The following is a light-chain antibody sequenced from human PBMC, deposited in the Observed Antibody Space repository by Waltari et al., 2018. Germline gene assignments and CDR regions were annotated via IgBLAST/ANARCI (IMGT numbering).Light chain of an antibody. J-gene: IGKJ1*01. CDR3: QQYYSTPPT. Sequence: DIVMTQSPDSLAVSLGERATINCKSSQGVFNSSNNKNYVAWYQQKPGQPPKLLIYWSSTRESGVPDRFSGSGSGTDFTLTISSLQAEDVAVYYCQQYYSTPPTFGQGTKVEIK. CDR2: WSS. V-gene: IGKV4-1*01. CDR1: QGVFNSSNNKNY.